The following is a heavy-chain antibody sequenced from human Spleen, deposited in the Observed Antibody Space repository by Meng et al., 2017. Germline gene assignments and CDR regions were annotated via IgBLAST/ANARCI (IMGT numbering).Heavy chain of an antibody. CDR2: MSDSGSS. CDR1: DGSISSGSYY. CDR3: ARGPTTMAHDFDY. Sequence: GSLRLSCTVSDGSISSGSYYWGWVRQPPGKGLEWIGYMSDSGSSYYNPSLKSRATISIETSKNQFSLKLSSVTAADTAVYYCARGPTTMAHDFDYWGQGTLVTVSS. D-gene: IGHD4-11*01. V-gene: IGHV4-39*07. J-gene: IGHJ4*02.